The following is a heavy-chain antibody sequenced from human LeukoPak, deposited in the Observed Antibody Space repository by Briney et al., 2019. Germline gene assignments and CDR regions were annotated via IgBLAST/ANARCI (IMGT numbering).Heavy chain of an antibody. V-gene: IGHV4-59*01. J-gene: IGHJ6*03. Sequence: SETLSLTCAVYGGSFSGYYWSWIRQPPGKGLEWIGYIYYSGSTNYNPSLKSRVTISVDTSKNQFSLKLSSVTAADTAVYYCARSFYGDSVYYYYYMDVWGKGTTVTVSS. CDR3: ARSFYGDSVYYYYYMDV. CDR1: GGSFSGYY. CDR2: IYYSGST. D-gene: IGHD4-17*01.